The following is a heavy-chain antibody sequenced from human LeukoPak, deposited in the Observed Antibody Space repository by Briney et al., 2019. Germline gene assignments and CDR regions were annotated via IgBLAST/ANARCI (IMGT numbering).Heavy chain of an antibody. J-gene: IGHJ4*02. V-gene: IGHV3-53*01. CDR1: GFTVSSNY. CDR2: IYSGGST. D-gene: IGHD1-26*01. CDR3: ARDKVVGPSNFDY. Sequence: PGGSLRPSCAASGFTVSSNYMSWVRQAPGKGLEWVSVIYSGGSTCYADSVKGRFTISRDNAKNSLYLQMNSLRAEDTAVYYCARDKVVGPSNFDYWGQGTLVTVSS.